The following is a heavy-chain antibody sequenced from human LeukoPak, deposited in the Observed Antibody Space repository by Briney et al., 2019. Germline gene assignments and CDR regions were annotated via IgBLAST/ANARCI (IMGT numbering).Heavy chain of an antibody. Sequence: SVTLSRTGAGYGWSFSGYYWSWIRQPPGKGLEWIGDINHSGRTNYNPSLKSRATTSVDTSNNPFSQKLSSGTAATPALYYCARARVAAVNTGSPFDYWGQGTLVTVSS. D-gene: IGHD6-19*01. CDR2: INHSGRT. J-gene: IGHJ4*02. CDR3: ARARVAAVNTGSPFDY. V-gene: IGHV4-34*01. CDR1: GWSFSGYY.